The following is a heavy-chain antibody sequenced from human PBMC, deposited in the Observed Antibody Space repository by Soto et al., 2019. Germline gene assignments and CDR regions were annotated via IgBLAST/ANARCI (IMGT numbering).Heavy chain of an antibody. J-gene: IGHJ5*02. D-gene: IGHD3-16*01. CDR2: INPNSGGT. V-gene: IGHV1-2*04. CDR3: ARGRMITFGGVTPNWFDP. Sequence: ASLKVSCKASGYTFTGYYMHWGRKAPGQGLEWMGWINPNSGGTNYAQKFQGWVTMTRDTSISIAYMELSRLRSDDTAVYYCARGRMITFGGVTPNWFDPWGQGTLVTVSS. CDR1: GYTFTGYY.